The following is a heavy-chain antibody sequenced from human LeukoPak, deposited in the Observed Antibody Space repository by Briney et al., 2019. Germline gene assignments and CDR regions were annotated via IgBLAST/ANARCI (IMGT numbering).Heavy chain of an antibody. Sequence: ASVKVSCKASGYTFTSYDTNWVRQATGQGLEWMGWMNPNSGNTGYAQKFQGRVTMTRNTSISTAYMELSSLRSEDTAVYYCAKLPRYDFWSGYIDAYYFDYWGQGTLVTVSS. J-gene: IGHJ4*02. CDR2: MNPNSGNT. CDR3: AKLPRYDFWSGYIDAYYFDY. CDR1: GYTFTSYD. V-gene: IGHV1-8*01. D-gene: IGHD3-3*01.